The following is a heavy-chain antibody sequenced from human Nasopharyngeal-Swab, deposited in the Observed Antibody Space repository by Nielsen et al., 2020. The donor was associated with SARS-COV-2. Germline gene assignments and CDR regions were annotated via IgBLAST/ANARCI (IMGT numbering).Heavy chain of an antibody. J-gene: IGHJ4*02. V-gene: IGHV1-69*10. CDR1: GGTFSKYA. CDR3: ATWGIGYGENAHATFDS. Sequence: VKVSCKVSGGTFSKYAISWVRQAPGQGLEWMGGIIVNLGMTKYAQKFKDSVIINADESTGTAYMELSSLRSEDTAVYYCATWGIGYGENAHATFDSWGQGTQVTVSS. CDR2: IIVNLGMT. D-gene: IGHD4-17*01.